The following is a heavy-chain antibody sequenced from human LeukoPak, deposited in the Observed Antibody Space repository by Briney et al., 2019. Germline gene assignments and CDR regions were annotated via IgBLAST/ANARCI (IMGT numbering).Heavy chain of an antibody. Sequence: GGSLRLSCAASGFTFSNHGMHWARQAPGKGLEWVAVIWYDGSYKYYADSVKGRFTISRDNSKNTLYLQMNSLRAEDTAVYYCAKTLSGSYSPNWFDPWGQGTLVTVSS. CDR3: AKTLSGSYSPNWFDP. D-gene: IGHD1-26*01. V-gene: IGHV3-33*06. J-gene: IGHJ5*02. CDR1: GFTFSNHG. CDR2: IWYDGSYK.